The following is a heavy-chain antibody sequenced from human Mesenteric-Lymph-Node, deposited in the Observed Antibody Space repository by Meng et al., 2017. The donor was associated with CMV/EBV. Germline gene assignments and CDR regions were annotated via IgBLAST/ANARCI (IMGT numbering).Heavy chain of an antibody. Sequence: MSRVRQSPGQGLEWVGWVSAYNSHTTIAQRFQDRVAMTTDTSTNTADLEVRGLRSDDTAVYYCARKMDCSKLKCCRSSGFWVDPWGQGTLVTVSS. CDR3: ARKMDCSKLKCCRSSGFWVDP. J-gene: IGHJ5*02. CDR2: VSAYNSHT. D-gene: IGHD3-16*02. V-gene: IGHV1-18*01.